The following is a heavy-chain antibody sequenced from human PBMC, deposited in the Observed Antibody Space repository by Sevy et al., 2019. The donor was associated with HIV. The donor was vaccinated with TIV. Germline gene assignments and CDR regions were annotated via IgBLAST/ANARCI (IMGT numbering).Heavy chain of an antibody. Sequence: GGSLRLSCAASGFTFNNYGMHWVRQAPGKGLEWVAAIFFDGNVKYYGDSVKGRFTIFIDNSKNTPYLQMNSLRADDTVVYYCARESPRDWYLDSWGQGTLVTVSS. CDR2: IFFDGNVK. V-gene: IGHV3-33*01. CDR3: ARESPRDWYLDS. D-gene: IGHD3-9*01. CDR1: GFTFNNYG. J-gene: IGHJ4*02.